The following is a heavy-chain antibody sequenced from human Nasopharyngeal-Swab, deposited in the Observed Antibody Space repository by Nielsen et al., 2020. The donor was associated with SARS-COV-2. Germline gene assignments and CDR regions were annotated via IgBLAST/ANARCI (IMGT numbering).Heavy chain of an antibody. V-gene: IGHV3-23*01. CDR2: ISGGGGST. D-gene: IGHD3-3*01. J-gene: IGHJ1*01. CDR1: GFTFRSYA. CDR3: ARFPRYDLYSFQSEYFQR. Sequence: GGSLRLSCAASGFTFRSYAMGWVRQAPGKGLEWVSGISGGGGSTYYADSVKGRFTISRDNYNSKNTVDLQMNSLRAEDTAVYYCARFPRYDLYSFQSEYFQRWGQGTLVTVSS.